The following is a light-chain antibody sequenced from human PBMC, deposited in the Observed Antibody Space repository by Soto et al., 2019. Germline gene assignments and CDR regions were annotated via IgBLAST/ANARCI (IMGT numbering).Light chain of an antibody. J-gene: IGKJ5*01. V-gene: IGKV3-15*01. Sequence: MMMTQSPATLSVSPGERVTLSCRTSHSVNSHVAWYQQKPGQAPRLLLYGASTRPTGIPVRFSGSGFGTEFTLTISSLQSEDFAVYYCQQYKNWPLFGQGTRLDIK. CDR1: HSVNSH. CDR3: QQYKNWPL. CDR2: GAS.